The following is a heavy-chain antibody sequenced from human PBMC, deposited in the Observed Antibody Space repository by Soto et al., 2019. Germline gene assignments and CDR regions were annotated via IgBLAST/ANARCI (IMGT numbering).Heavy chain of an antibody. Sequence: GGSLRLSCAASGFTFSSYWMHWVRQAPGKGLVWVSRINSDGSSTSYADSVKGRFTISRDNAKNTLYLQMKSLRAEDTAVYYCARSLGYCSGGSCSVTEFDYWGQGTLVTVSS. CDR2: INSDGSST. D-gene: IGHD2-15*01. CDR3: ARSLGYCSGGSCSVTEFDY. V-gene: IGHV3-74*01. CDR1: GFTFSSYW. J-gene: IGHJ4*02.